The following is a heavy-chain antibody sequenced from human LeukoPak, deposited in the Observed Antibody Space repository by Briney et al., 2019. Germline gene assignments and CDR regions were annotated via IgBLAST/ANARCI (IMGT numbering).Heavy chain of an antibody. J-gene: IGHJ5*02. D-gene: IGHD3-16*02. CDR1: GGSISSYY. CDR2: IYYSGST. CDR3: ARSRHPTYYHYVWGSYRLNWFDP. V-gene: IGHV4-59*08. Sequence: PSETLSLTCTVSGGSISSYYWSWIRQPPGKGLEWIGYIYYSGSTNYNPSLKSRVTISVDTSKNQFSLKLSSVTAADTAVYYCARSRHPTYYHYVWGSYRLNWFDPWGQGTLVTVSS.